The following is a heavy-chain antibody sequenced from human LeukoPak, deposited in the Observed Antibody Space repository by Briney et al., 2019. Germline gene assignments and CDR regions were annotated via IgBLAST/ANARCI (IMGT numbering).Heavy chain of an antibody. D-gene: IGHD3-22*01. V-gene: IGHV3-23*01. CDR3: AKGSSGYFADL. J-gene: IGHJ5*02. Sequence: GRSLRPSVAASGFIFNNYGLIWVRKAPGKGLEWVSAISNDGGGTQYADFVEGRFTIPRDNSKNTLFLQMSSLRAEDTALYYCAKGSSGYFADLWGQGTLVTVSS. CDR1: GFIFNNYG. CDR2: ISNDGGGT.